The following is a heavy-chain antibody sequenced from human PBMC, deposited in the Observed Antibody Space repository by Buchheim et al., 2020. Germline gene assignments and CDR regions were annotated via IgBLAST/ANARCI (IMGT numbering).Heavy chain of an antibody. Sequence: QVQLQESGPGLVKPSETLSLTCTVSGDSISSYYWSWIRQPPGKGLEWIGYIYYSGTTNYNPSLKSRVTISADTSKNQFSLKLSSVTAADTAVYYCARRDGSAAMGPYYNYGMDVWGQGTT. J-gene: IGHJ6*02. CDR2: IYYSGTT. D-gene: IGHD5-18*01. V-gene: IGHV4-59*01. CDR1: GDSISSYY. CDR3: ARRDGSAAMGPYYNYGMDV.